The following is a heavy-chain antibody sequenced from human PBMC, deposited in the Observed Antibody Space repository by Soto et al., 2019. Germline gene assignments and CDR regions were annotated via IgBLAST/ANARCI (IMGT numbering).Heavy chain of an antibody. J-gene: IGHJ6*02. CDR3: ARDKPQQIVGYNYYYGMDV. CDR1: RFTFTTYA. CDR2: VTANGGRS. Sequence: EVQLLQSGGGLVRPGRSLTLSCAASRFTFTTYAMTWVRQAPGKGLEWVSSVTANGGRSYYADSVKGRFTISRDSSKNTLYLQMNSLRADDTAVYYCARDKPQQIVGYNYYYGMDVWGQGTTVTVSS. D-gene: IGHD6-6*01. V-gene: IGHV3-23*01.